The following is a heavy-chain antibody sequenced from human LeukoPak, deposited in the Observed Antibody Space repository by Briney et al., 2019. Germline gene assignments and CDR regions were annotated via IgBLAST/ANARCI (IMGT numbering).Heavy chain of an antibody. V-gene: IGHV4-39*01. J-gene: IGHJ5*02. Sequence: SETLSLTCTVSGGSISSSSYYWGWIRQPPGKGLEWIGSIYYSGSTYYHPSLKSRVTVSVDTSKNQFSLKLSSVTAADTAVYYCARRVGYYGSAVNWFDPWGQGTLVTVSS. CDR1: GGSISSSSYY. CDR2: IYYSGST. D-gene: IGHD3-10*01. CDR3: ARRVGYYGSAVNWFDP.